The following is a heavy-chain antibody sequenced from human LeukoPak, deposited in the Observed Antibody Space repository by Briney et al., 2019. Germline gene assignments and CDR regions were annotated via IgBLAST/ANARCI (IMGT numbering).Heavy chain of an antibody. Sequence: GGSLRLSCAASGFTFSSYWMHWVRQAPGKGLVWVSRINSDGSSTSYADSVKGRFTISRDNAKNTLYLQMNSLRAEDTAVYYCARCAMGDSGYDLDYWGQGTLVTVSS. V-gene: IGHV3-74*01. CDR1: GFTFSSYW. J-gene: IGHJ4*02. CDR3: ARCAMGDSGYDLDY. D-gene: IGHD5-12*01. CDR2: INSDGSST.